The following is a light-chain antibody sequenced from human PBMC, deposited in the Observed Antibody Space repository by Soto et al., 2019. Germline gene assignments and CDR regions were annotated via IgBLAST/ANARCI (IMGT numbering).Light chain of an antibody. CDR3: RSYDGSLSTSV. V-gene: IGLV1-40*01. CDR2: SDK. J-gene: IGLJ6*01. Sequence: QSVLTQPPSVSGAPGQTITISCTGSSSNIGAGYDVHWYQQVPGAAPKLLIHSDKNRPSGVPDRFSGSRSGTSASLAITGLQGEDAADYYWRSYDGSLSTSVFGPGTQLTDL. CDR1: SSNIGAGYD.